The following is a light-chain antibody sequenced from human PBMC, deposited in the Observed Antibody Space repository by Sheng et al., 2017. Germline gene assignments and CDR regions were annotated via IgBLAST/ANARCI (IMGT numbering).Light chain of an antibody. CDR3: QQRHIWRT. Sequence: EIVMTQSPATLSVSPGEGATLFCRASQSVNNNLAWYQHKPGQTPRLLIYDTSNRASGVPARFSGSGSGTDFTLTITSLEPEDFAVYYCQQRHIWRTFGQGTKLELK. CDR1: QSVNNN. CDR2: DTS. J-gene: IGKJ2*02. V-gene: IGKV3-11*01.